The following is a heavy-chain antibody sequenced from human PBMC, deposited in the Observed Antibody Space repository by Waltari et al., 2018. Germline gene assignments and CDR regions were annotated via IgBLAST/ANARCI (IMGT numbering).Heavy chain of an antibody. CDR1: GGSFSGYY. CDR3: ARGGGSGSYYPLYYYYYMDV. J-gene: IGHJ6*03. D-gene: IGHD3-10*01. V-gene: IGHV4-34*01. Sequence: QVQLQQWGAGLLKPSETLSLTCAVYGGSFSGYYWSWIRQPPGKGLEWIGEINHSGSTNYHPSLKSRVTISVDTSKNQFSLKLSSVTAAGTAVYYCARGGGSGSYYPLYYYYYMDVWGKGTTVTISS. CDR2: INHSGST.